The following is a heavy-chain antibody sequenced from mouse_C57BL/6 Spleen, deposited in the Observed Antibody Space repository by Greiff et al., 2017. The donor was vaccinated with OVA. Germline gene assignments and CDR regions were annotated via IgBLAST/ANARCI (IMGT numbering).Heavy chain of an antibody. CDR1: GYTFTSYW. D-gene: IGHD2-3*01. J-gene: IGHJ3*01. Sequence: QVQLQQSGAELVKPGASVKLSCKASGYTFTSYWMHWVKQRPGQGLEWIGMIHPNSGSTNYNEKFKSKATLTVDKSSSTAYMQLSSLTSEDSAVYYCARSDGYYAEFAYWGQGTLVTVSA. V-gene: IGHV1-64*01. CDR3: ARSDGYYAEFAY. CDR2: IHPNSGST.